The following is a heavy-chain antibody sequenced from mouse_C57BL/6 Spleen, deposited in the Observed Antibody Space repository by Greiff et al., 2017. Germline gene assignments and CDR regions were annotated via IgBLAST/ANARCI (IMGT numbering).Heavy chain of an antibody. V-gene: IGHV1-50*01. CDR1: GYTFTSYW. D-gene: IGHD2-12*01. CDR3: ARGSYDG. J-gene: IGHJ3*02. Sequence: QVQLQQPGAELVKPGASVKLSCKASGYTFTSYWMQWVNQRPGQGLEWIGEIDPSDSYTNYNHKFKGKATLTADTSSSTAYMQLSSLTSEDSSVYYCARGSYDGWGQGTLVTVSA. CDR2: IDPSDSYT.